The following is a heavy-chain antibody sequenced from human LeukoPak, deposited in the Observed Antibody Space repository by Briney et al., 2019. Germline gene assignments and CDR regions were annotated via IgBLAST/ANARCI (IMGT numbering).Heavy chain of an antibody. V-gene: IGHV3-74*01. CDR1: GLTFSSHW. CDR2: ITNDGSST. J-gene: IGHJ4*02. CDR3: ARDLRHQLLYCLDY. Sequence: GGSLRLSCAASGLTFSSHWRHWVRQAPGKGLVWVSRITNDGSSTTYADSVKGRFTISRDNSKSTLYLQVNSLRAEDTAVYYCARDLRHQLLYCLDYWGQGTLVTVSS. D-gene: IGHD2-2*02.